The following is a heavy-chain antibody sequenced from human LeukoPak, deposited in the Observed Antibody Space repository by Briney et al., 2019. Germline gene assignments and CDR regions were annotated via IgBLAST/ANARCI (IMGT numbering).Heavy chain of an antibody. CDR3: APSLTMIPEAY. V-gene: IGHV3-9*01. CDR1: GFTFDDYA. Sequence: GGSLRLSCAASGFTFDDYAMHWVRQAPGKGLEWVSGISWNSGTIGYADSVKGRFTISRDNAKNSLYLQMNSLRAEDTAVYYCAPSLTMIPEAYWGQGTLVTVSS. J-gene: IGHJ4*02. D-gene: IGHD3-22*01. CDR2: ISWNSGTI.